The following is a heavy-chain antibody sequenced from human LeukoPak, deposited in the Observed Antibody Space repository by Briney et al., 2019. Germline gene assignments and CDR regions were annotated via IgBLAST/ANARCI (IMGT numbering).Heavy chain of an antibody. CDR1: GFTFNSYA. D-gene: IGHD3-10*01. V-gene: IGHV3-23*01. J-gene: IGHJ4*02. CDR2: ISGSGDYT. CDR3: ARDSVLLWFGDLPYYLDI. Sequence: GGSLRLSCAASGFTFNSYAMSWVRQAPGKGLEWVSAISGSGDYTYYADSVKGRVTISRDNSKNTLYLQMSSLRAEDTAVYYCARDSVLLWFGDLPYYLDIWGQGTLVTVSS.